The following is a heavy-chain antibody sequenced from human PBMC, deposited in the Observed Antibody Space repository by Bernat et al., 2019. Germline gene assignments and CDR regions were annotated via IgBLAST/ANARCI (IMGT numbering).Heavy chain of an antibody. J-gene: IGHJ4*02. D-gene: IGHD4-17*01. Sequence: QVQLVQSGAEVKKPGSSVKVSCKASGGTFSSYAISWVRQAPGQGLEWMGGIIPIFGTANYAQKFQGRVTITADESTSTAYMDLRSLRSDDTAVYYCARDKKDYGDYGGVDYWGQGTLVTVSS. V-gene: IGHV1-69*01. CDR2: IIPIFGTA. CDR3: ARDKKDYGDYGGVDY. CDR1: GGTFSSYA.